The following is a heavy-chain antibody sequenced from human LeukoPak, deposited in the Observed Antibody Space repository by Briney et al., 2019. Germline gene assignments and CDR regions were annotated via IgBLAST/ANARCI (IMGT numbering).Heavy chain of an antibody. V-gene: IGHV3-23*01. CDR2: ISGSGGST. CDR3: AKPEGYCSSTSCSWGAFDI. Sequence: GGSLRLSCAASGFTFSSYAMSWVRQAPGKGLEWVSAISGSGGSTYYADSVKGRFTISRDNSKNTLYLQMNGLRAEDTAVYYCAKPEGYCSSTSCSWGAFDIWGQGTMVTVSS. J-gene: IGHJ3*02. CDR1: GFTFSSYA. D-gene: IGHD2-2*01.